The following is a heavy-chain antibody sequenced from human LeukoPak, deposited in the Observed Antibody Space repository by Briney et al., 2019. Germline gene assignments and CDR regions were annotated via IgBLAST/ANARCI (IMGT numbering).Heavy chain of an antibody. Sequence: GRSLRLSCAASGFTFSNYGMHWVRQAPGKGLGWVAVIWHDGSNKYYADSVKGRFTTSRDNSKNTLYLQMNSLRAEDTAVYYCANNFDYWGQGTLVTVSS. CDR1: GFTFSNYG. CDR3: ANNFDY. CDR2: IWHDGSNK. J-gene: IGHJ4*02. V-gene: IGHV3-33*06.